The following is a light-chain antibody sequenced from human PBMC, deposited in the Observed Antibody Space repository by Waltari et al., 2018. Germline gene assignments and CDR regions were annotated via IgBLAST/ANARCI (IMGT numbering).Light chain of an antibody. J-gene: IGKJ1*01. Sequence: DIQMTQSPSTLSASIGDRVTITCRASQSISGWLAWYQQKPGKAPKPLIYRASTLESGVPSRFSGSGSGAEFTLTISSLQPDDFATYYCQQYHSYWTFGQGTKVEIK. CDR2: RAS. CDR1: QSISGW. V-gene: IGKV1-5*03. CDR3: QQYHSYWT.